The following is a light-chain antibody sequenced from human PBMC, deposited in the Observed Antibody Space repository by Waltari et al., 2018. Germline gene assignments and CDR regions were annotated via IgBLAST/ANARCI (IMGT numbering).Light chain of an antibody. CDR3: SSYAGSNNFFYV. V-gene: IGLV2-8*01. CDR2: EVS. Sequence: QSALTQPPSASGSPGQSVTISCTGTSSDVGGYNYVSWYQQPPGKAPKLMISEVSKRPYGVPDRFSGSKSGNTASLTVSGLQAEDEADYYCSSYAGSNNFFYVFGTGTKVTVL. CDR1: SSDVGGYNY. J-gene: IGLJ1*01.